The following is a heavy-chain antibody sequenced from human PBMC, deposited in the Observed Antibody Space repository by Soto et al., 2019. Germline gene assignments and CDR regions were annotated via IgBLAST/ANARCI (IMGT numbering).Heavy chain of an antibody. Sequence: QVQLVESGGGVVQPGRSLRFSCAASGFTFSSYAMHWVRQAPGKGLEWVAVISYDGSNKYYADSVKGRFTISRDNSKNTLYLQMNSLRAEDTAVYYCARDPRSGGDYVNWFAPWGQGTLVTVSS. D-gene: IGHD4-17*01. CDR3: ARDPRSGGDYVNWFAP. CDR1: GFTFSSYA. V-gene: IGHV3-30-3*01. J-gene: IGHJ5*02. CDR2: ISYDGSNK.